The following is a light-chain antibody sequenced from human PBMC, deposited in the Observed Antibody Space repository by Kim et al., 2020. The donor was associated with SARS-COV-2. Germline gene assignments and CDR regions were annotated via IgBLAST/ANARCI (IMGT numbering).Light chain of an antibody. Sequence: SPVKLTCTLDSGHKNFIIAWQQQHPGKAPRYLMKLEGSGIFQRGSGGPNRFSGSSSGTDRYLTISDLRSEDEADYYCETWDSNTWVFGGGTQLTVL. CDR3: ETWDSNTWV. CDR2: LEGSGIF. CDR1: SGHKNFI. V-gene: IGLV4-60*03. J-gene: IGLJ3*02.